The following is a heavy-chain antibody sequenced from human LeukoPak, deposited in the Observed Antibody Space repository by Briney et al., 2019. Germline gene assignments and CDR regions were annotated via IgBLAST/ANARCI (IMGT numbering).Heavy chain of an antibody. CDR2: IYYSGST. Sequence: SETLSLTCTVSGGSISSYYWSWIRQPPGKGLEWIGYIYYSGSTNYNPSLKSRVTISVDTSKNQFSLKLSSVTAADTAVCYCARTRSSYYFDYWGQGTLVTVSS. CDR3: ARTRSSYYFDY. V-gene: IGHV4-59*01. J-gene: IGHJ4*02. CDR1: GGSISSYY.